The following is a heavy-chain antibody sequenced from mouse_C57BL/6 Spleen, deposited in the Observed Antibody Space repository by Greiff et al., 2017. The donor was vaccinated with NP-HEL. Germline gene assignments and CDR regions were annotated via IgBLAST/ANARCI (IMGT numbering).Heavy chain of an antibody. D-gene: IGHD3-3*01. CDR2: IHPSGSDT. Sequence: VQLQQSGAELVTPGASVKVSCKASGYTFTSYWMRWVKQRPGQGLEWIGRIHPSGSDTNYNQKFKGKATFTVDKSSSTAYMPLSRQTAEDAAVYCADQSNGTAKGFDYWGQGTTLTVSS. V-gene: IGHV1-74*01. CDR1: GYTFTSYW. J-gene: IGHJ2*01. CDR3: DQSNGTAKGFDY.